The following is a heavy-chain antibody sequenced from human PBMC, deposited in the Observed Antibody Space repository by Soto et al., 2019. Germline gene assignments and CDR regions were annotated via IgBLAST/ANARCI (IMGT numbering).Heavy chain of an antibody. Sequence: GILRLSCGGSRFVFRDSPINCVRQAPGKGLAWVAEISHNGRSKKFADSVQGRFSTHRHNLKDTGCLQMDSLRLEDTAVYYCTRESTIGHIDHWGQGTPVTVSS. CDR2: ISHNGRSK. D-gene: IGHD1-26*01. CDR3: TRESTIGHIDH. V-gene: IGHV3-30*04. CDR1: RFVFRDSP. J-gene: IGHJ5*02.